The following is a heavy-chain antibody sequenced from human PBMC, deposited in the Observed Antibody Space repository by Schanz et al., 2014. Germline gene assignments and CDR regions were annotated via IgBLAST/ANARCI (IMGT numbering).Heavy chain of an antibody. Sequence: QVQLVQSGAEVKKPGASVKVSCKASGYTFTSHGISWVRQAPGQGLEWMGWITAYNGDTNYALKLQGRVTMTTDTSTNTAYMELSSLTSEDTAVHYCARGRGFYDYWGQGTLVTVSS. J-gene: IGHJ4*02. CDR1: GYTFTSHG. CDR3: ARGRGFYDY. V-gene: IGHV1-18*01. CDR2: ITAYNGDT. D-gene: IGHD3-10*01.